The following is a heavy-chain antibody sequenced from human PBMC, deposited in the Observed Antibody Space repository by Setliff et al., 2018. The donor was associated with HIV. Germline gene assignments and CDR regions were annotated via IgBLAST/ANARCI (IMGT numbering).Heavy chain of an antibody. CDR3: AGRGRTALDAFDI. D-gene: IGHD5-18*01. V-gene: IGHV4-4*08. Sequence: PSETLSLTCTVSGDSSSNDYWTWVRQPPGKGLEWIGNIHTSGTTKYNPSLNSRVTISVDMSKSQFSLNLTSVTAADTAVYWCAGRGRTALDAFDIWGQGTLVTVSS. J-gene: IGHJ3*02. CDR1: GDSSSNDY. CDR2: IHTSGTT.